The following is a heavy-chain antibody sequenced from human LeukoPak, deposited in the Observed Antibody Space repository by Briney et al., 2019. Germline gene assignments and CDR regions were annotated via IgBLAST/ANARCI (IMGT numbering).Heavy chain of an antibody. CDR1: RFTFSDYI. D-gene: IGHD2-21*01. V-gene: IGHV3-72*01. Sequence: GGSLRLSCAASRFTFSDYILDWVRQAPGKGLEWIGRIRRKRNGYTTEFAASVKGRFTISRDDSEKSMYLHMNNVKTEDTAVYYCSREGAQGDQSAFDVWGQGTMVTVSS. J-gene: IGHJ3*01. CDR2: IRRKRNGYTT. CDR3: SREGAQGDQSAFDV.